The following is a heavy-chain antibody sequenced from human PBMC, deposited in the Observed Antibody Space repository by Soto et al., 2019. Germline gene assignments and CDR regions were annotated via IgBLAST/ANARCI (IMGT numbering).Heavy chain of an antibody. J-gene: IGHJ4*02. Sequence: VQLAESGGGVVQPGRSLRLSCVASGFSFSSYGMSWVRQAPGKGLEWVAVISNDGNYEFYANSVKGRFTISRDNSKSTLHLQMKRLKFEDTALYFCVRGRGASRFVLLGYMFDSGGQGTLVTVS. V-gene: IGHV3-30*03. CDR1: GFSFSSYG. D-gene: IGHD6-25*01. CDR3: VRGRGASRFVLLGYMFDS. CDR2: ISNDGNYE.